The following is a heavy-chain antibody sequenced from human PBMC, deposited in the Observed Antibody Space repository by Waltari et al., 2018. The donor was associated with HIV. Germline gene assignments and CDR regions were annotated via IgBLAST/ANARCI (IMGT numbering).Heavy chain of an antibody. V-gene: IGHV5-51*01. CDR3: ARPYRDYTSSSFAY. J-gene: IGHJ4*02. Sequence: EVQLVQSGAEVKKPGESLQISCKVSGYSFTTYWSGWVRQMPGKGLEWMAFIYPGDSDTRYSPPFQGQIIISVDKSISTAYLRWSSLKPSDTAMYYCARPYRDYTSSSFAYWGQGTLVTVSS. CDR2: IYPGDSDT. D-gene: IGHD6-6*01. CDR1: GYSFTTYW.